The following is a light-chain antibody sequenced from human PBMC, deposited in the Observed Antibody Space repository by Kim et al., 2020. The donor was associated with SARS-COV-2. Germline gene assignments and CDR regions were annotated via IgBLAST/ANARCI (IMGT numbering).Light chain of an antibody. V-gene: IGKV4-1*01. CDR2: LAT. CDR3: QQLYYVPPWV. Sequence: AIINCKSSRSVFENENRKKYLNWDPAKPGQPPKLLIYLATTRESGVPDRFRGRRSGTDFTLNISNLEGEGVAVYFCQQLYYVPPWVFGRGTKVE. CDR1: RSVFENENRKKY. J-gene: IGKJ4*02.